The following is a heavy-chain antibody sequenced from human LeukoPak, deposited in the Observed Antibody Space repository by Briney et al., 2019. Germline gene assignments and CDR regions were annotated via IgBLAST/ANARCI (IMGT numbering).Heavy chain of an antibody. Sequence: ASVKVSCKASGYTFTSYGISWVRQAPGQGLEWMGWISAYNGNTNYAQKLQGRVTMTTDTSTSTAYMELRSLRPDDTAVYYCARDLPPHYYDRENGYYFDYWGQGTLVTVSS. D-gene: IGHD3-22*01. V-gene: IGHV1-18*01. CDR1: GYTFTSYG. J-gene: IGHJ4*02. CDR2: ISAYNGNT. CDR3: ARDLPPHYYDRENGYYFDY.